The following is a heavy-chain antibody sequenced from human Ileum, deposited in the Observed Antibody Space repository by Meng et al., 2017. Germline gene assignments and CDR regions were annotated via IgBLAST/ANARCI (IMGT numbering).Heavy chain of an antibody. CDR2: LHPSGST. Sequence: GSLRLSCTVSGDSISSSNYYWNRVRQPPGKWPEWTVSLHPSGSTYDNPSLKSRVTISVDRSKNQLSLMLSSVTAADTAVYYCVRGMDSRKVGFWGQGTLVTVSS. D-gene: IGHD2-2*03. J-gene: IGHJ4*02. V-gene: IGHV4-39*07. CDR3: VRGMDSRKVGF. CDR1: GDSISSSNYY.